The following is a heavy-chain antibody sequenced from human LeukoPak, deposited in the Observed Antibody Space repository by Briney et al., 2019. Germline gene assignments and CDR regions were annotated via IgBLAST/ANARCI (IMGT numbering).Heavy chain of an antibody. CDR1: GGSFSGYY. Sequence: SETLSLTCAVYGGSFSGYYWSWIRQPPGKGLEWIGEINHSGSTNYNPSLKSRVTISVDTSKNQFSLKLNSVTAADTAVYYCARELYSIQRAHDYWGQGALVTVSS. V-gene: IGHV4-34*01. CDR2: INHSGST. J-gene: IGHJ4*02. D-gene: IGHD2-15*01. CDR3: ARELYSIQRAHDY.